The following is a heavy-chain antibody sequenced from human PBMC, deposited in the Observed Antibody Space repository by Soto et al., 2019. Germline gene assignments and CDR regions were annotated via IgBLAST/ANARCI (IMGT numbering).Heavy chain of an antibody. Sequence: ASETLSLTCSVSGGSLGKYYWSWIRQPAGKGLEWIGRISTSGHAVSKASLRSRLTMSVDTYKKHSSLKRTSVTAAETAGYYCARDNLDFSSLYPLAFDYWGQGALVTVSS. J-gene: IGHJ4*02. CDR1: GGSLGKYY. CDR2: ISTSGHA. V-gene: IGHV4-4*07. CDR3: ARDNLDFSSLYPLAFDY. D-gene: IGHD3-3*01.